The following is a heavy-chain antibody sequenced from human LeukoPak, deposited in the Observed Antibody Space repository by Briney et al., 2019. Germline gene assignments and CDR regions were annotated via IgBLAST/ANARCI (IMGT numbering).Heavy chain of an antibody. J-gene: IGHJ4*02. D-gene: IGHD3-10*01. CDR1: GGTFSSYA. CDR2: IIPIFGTA. V-gene: IGHV1-69*13. CDR3: ARSITMVRGVPSRPFFDY. Sequence: ASVKVSCKASGGTFSSYAISWVRQAPGQGLEWMGGIIPIFGTANYAQKFQGRVTITADESTSTAYMELSSLRSEDTAVYYCARSITMVRGVPSRPFFDYWGQGTLVTVSS.